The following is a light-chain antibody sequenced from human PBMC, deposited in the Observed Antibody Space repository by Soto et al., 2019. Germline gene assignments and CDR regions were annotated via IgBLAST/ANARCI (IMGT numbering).Light chain of an antibody. Sequence: DVVMTQSPLSLPVTLGQPASISCRSSQTLVYSDGNTYLLWFQQRPGQSPRRLIYKVSNRDSGVPDRFSGSGSGTDFTLKISRVEAEDVGVYYCMQGTHWPPTFGQGTKVDIK. V-gene: IGKV2-30*01. J-gene: IGKJ1*01. CDR2: KVS. CDR1: QTLVYSDGNTY. CDR3: MQGTHWPPT.